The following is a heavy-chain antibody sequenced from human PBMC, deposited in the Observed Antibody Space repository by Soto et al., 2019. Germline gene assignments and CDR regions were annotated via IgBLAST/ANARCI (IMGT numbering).Heavy chain of an antibody. D-gene: IGHD2-15*01. J-gene: IGHJ4*02. Sequence: GGSLRLSCAASGFTFSSYAMSWVRQAPGKGLEWVSAISGSGGSTYYADSVKGRFTISRDNSKNTLYLQMNSLRAEDTAVYYCAKEKYCSGGSCYSRFYYFDYWGQGTLVTVSS. CDR3: AKEKYCSGGSCYSRFYYFDY. CDR2: ISGSGGST. CDR1: GFTFSSYA. V-gene: IGHV3-23*01.